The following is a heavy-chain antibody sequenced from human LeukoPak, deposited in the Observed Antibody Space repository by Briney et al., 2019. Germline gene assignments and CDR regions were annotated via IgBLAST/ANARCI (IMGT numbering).Heavy chain of an antibody. CDR2: ISSSGSTI. V-gene: IGHV3-48*03. CDR1: GFTFSSYE. J-gene: IGHJ3*02. D-gene: IGHD3-16*01. CDR3: ARDPSTLGAFDI. Sequence: GGSLRLSCAASGFTFSSYEMNWVRQAPGKGLEWVSYISSSGSTIYYADSVKGRFTISRDNAKNSLYLQMNSLRAEDTAVYYCARDPSTLGAFDIWGQGTMVTVSS.